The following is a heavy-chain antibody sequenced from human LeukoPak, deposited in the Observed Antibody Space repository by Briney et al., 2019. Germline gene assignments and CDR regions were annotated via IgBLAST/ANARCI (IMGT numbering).Heavy chain of an antibody. D-gene: IGHD4-17*01. Sequence: QTGGSLRLSCAASGFTFSSYAMHWVRQAPGKGLEWVAVISYDGSNKYYADSVKGRFTISRDNSKNTLYLQMNSLRAEDTAVYYCARAWFNYGDYVGYWGQGTLVTVSS. CDR1: GFTFSSYA. CDR3: ARAWFNYGDYVGY. CDR2: ISYDGSNK. V-gene: IGHV3-30-3*01. J-gene: IGHJ4*02.